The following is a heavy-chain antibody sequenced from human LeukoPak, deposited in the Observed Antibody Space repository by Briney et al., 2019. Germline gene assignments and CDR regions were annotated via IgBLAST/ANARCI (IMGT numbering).Heavy chain of an antibody. CDR1: GFTFSSYA. CDR2: ISGSGGST. V-gene: IGHV3-23*01. Sequence: PGGSLRLSCAASGFTFSSYAMSWVRQAPGKGLEWVSAISGSGGSTYYADSVKGRFTISRDNSKNTLYLQMNSLRAEDTAVYYCAKSGGGYGSGYYFDYWGQGTLVTVSS. CDR3: AKSGGGYGSGYYFDY. D-gene: IGHD3-10*01. J-gene: IGHJ4*02.